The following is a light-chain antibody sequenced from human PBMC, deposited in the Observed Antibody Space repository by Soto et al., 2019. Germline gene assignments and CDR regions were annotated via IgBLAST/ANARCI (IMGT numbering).Light chain of an antibody. CDR2: EVS. Sequence: QSALTQPASVSGSPGQSITISCTGTSRDVGAYNYVSWYQQHPGKAPKLMISEVSSRPSGVSNRFSGSKSGNTASLTISGLQAEDEADYYCSSYTTRSIPVFGGGTQLTVL. CDR1: SRDVGAYNY. V-gene: IGLV2-14*01. J-gene: IGLJ2*01. CDR3: SSYTTRSIPV.